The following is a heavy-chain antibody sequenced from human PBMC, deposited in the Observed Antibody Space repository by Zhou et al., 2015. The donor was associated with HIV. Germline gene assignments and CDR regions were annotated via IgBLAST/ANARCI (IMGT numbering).Heavy chain of an antibody. Sequence: QVQLVQSGAEVKKPGSSVKVSCKASGGTFSSYAISWVRQAPGQGLEWMGGIIPIFGTANYAQKFQGRVTITADESTSTAYMELSSLRSEDTAVYYCARPISVVSTSRQWLRGARPEGWFDPWGQGTLVTVSS. CDR1: GGTFSSYA. V-gene: IGHV1-69*01. CDR3: ARPISVVSTSRQWLRGARPEGWFDP. J-gene: IGHJ5*02. D-gene: IGHD6-19*01. CDR2: IIPIFGTA.